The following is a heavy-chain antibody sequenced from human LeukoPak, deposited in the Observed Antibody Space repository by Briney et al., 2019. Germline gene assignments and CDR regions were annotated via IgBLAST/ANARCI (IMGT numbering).Heavy chain of an antibody. CDR1: GYTFTCYY. J-gene: IGHJ5*02. CDR3: ARDLAGRFDP. V-gene: IGHV1-2*02. Sequence: GASVKVSCKASGYTFTCYYMHWVRQAPGQGREWMGWINPNSGGTNYAQKFQGRVTMTRDTSISTAYMELSRLRSDDTAVYYCARDLAGRFDPWGQGTLVTVSS. CDR2: INPNSGGT. D-gene: IGHD7-27*01.